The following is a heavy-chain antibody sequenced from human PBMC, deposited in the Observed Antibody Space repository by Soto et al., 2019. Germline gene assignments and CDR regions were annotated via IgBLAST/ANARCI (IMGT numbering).Heavy chain of an antibody. D-gene: IGHD3-22*01. J-gene: IGHJ4*02. Sequence: SVKVSCQASGGTFNNYAISWVRQAPGQGLEWMGGIIPIFGTANYAQKFQGRVTITADESTSTAYMELRSLRSEDTAVYYCARGVHYDSSGYYYFYWGQGTLVTVSS. CDR2: IIPIFGTA. V-gene: IGHV1-69*13. CDR3: ARGVHYDSSGYYYFY. CDR1: GGTFNNYA.